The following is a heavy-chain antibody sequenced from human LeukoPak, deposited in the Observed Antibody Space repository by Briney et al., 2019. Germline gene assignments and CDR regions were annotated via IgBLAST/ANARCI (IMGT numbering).Heavy chain of an antibody. D-gene: IGHD1-26*01. V-gene: IGHV5-51*01. CDR2: IYPGDSDN. CDR3: ARHLWDSGSYFFDY. CDR1: GSRFTTYP. Sequence: GESLKISGQGSGSRFTTYPSAWARQLPGKGLEWLQLIYPGDSDNRYSPSFQGQVAISADKPISTAYLQWSSLKASDTAMYYCARHLWDSGSYFFDYWGQGTLVTVSS. J-gene: IGHJ4*02.